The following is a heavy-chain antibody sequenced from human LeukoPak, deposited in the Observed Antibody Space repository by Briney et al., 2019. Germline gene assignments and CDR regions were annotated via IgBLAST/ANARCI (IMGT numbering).Heavy chain of an antibody. Sequence: GRSLRLSCAASGFTFSSYGMHWVRQAPGKGLEWVAVIWYDGSNKYYADSVKGRFTTSRDNSKNTLYLQMNSLRAEDTAVYYCARVSEGFYFDYWGQGTLVTVSS. V-gene: IGHV3-33*01. CDR3: ARVSEGFYFDY. CDR2: IWYDGSNK. J-gene: IGHJ4*02. CDR1: GFTFSSYG.